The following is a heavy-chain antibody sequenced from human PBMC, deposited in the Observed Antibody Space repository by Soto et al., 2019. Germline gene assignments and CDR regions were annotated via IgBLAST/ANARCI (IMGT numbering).Heavy chain of an antibody. CDR2: ISGSVGST. J-gene: IGHJ4*02. D-gene: IGHD6-19*01. V-gene: IGHV3-23*01. CDR3: AKDHLFSGWTSGGYFDY. CDR1: GFTFSSYA. Sequence: EVQLLESGGGLVQPGGSLKLSCAASGFTFSSYAMSWVRQAPGKGLEWVSAISGSVGSTYYADSVRGRFTIPRDNSKNTLYLQMNNLRAEDTAVYYCAKDHLFSGWTSGGYFDYWGQGALVTVSS.